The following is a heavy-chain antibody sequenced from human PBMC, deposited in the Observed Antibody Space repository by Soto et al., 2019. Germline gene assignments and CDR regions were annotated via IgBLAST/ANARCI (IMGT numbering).Heavy chain of an antibody. J-gene: IGHJ4*02. CDR1: GFTFSSYW. Sequence: GGSLRLSCAASGFTFSSYWMHWVRQAPGKGLVWVSRINSDGSSTSYADSVKGRFTISRDNAKNTLYLQMNSLRAEDTAVYYCARAEQQLALDYWGQGTLVTVSS. V-gene: IGHV3-74*01. CDR3: ARAEQQLALDY. D-gene: IGHD6-13*01. CDR2: INSDGSST.